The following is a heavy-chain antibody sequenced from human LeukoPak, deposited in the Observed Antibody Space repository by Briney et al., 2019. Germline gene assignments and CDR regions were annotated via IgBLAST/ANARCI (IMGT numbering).Heavy chain of an antibody. D-gene: IGHD4-23*01. CDR3: ARDVDYGGTDY. CDR1: GGSITSHY. CDR2: IYYSGST. Sequence: SETLSLTCTVSGGSITSHYWSWIRQPPGKGLEWIGYIYYSGSTNYNPSLKSRVTISVDTPKNQFSLKLSSVTAADTAVYYCARDVDYGGTDYWGQGTLVTVSS. J-gene: IGHJ4*02. V-gene: IGHV4-59*11.